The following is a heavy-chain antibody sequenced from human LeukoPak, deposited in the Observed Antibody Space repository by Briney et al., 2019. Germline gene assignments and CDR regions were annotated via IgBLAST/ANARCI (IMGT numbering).Heavy chain of an antibody. V-gene: IGHV4-59*01. CDR1: GGSISSYS. CDR2: IYYSGNT. Sequence: ASETLCLTCTVSGGSISSYSWSWIRQPPGRGLEWIGYIYYSGNTNYNPSLKSRVTISVDTSKNQFSLKLSSVTAADTAVYYCARAPGDVGNYYYGLDVWGQGTTVTVSS. J-gene: IGHJ6*02. D-gene: IGHD3-10*01. CDR3: ARAPGDVGNYYYGLDV.